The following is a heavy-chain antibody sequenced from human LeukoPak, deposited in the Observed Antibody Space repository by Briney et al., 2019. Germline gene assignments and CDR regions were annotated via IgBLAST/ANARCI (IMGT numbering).Heavy chain of an antibody. V-gene: IGHV3-30*02. CDR2: IRYDGNNK. CDR3: ARDSGSYSY. CDR1: GFTFSFYG. Sequence: GGSLRLSCAASGFTFSFYGMHWVRQAPGKGLEWVAFIRYDGNNKYYADSVKGRFTISRDNSKNTLYVQMNSLRAEDTAVYYCARDSGSYSYWGQGTMVTVSS. J-gene: IGHJ3*01. D-gene: IGHD1-26*01.